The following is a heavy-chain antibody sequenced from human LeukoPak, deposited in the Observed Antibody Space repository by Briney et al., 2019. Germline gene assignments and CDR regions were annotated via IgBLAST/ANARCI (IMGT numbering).Heavy chain of an antibody. CDR3: ARESHGSGSYYWFDP. V-gene: IGHV4-4*07. J-gene: IGHJ5*02. Sequence: SETLSLTCTVSGGSSSSYYWSWIRQPAGKGLDWIGRIYTSGSTNYNPSLKSRVTMSVDTSKNQFSLKLSSVTAADTAVYYCARESHGSGSYYWFDPWGQGTLVTVSS. CDR2: IYTSGST. D-gene: IGHD3-10*01. CDR1: GGSSSSYY.